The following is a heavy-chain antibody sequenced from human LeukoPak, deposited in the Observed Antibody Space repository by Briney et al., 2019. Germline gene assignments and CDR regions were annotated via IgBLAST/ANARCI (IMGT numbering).Heavy chain of an antibody. CDR2: IYYSGST. J-gene: IGHJ6*03. V-gene: IGHV4-39*07. CDR1: GGSISSSSYY. CDR3: AREAQKASPPNYYYYYYMDV. Sequence: SETLSLTCTVSGGSISSSSYYWGWIRQPPGKGLEWIGSIYYSGSTYYNPSLKSRVTISVDTSKNQFSLKLSSVTAADTAVYYCAREAQKASPPNYYYYYYMDVWGKGTTVTISS.